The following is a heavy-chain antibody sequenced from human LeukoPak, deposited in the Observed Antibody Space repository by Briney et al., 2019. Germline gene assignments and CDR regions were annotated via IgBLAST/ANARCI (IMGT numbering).Heavy chain of an antibody. D-gene: IGHD6-19*01. CDR1: GYTFTSYA. J-gene: IGHJ4*02. V-gene: IGHV7-4-1*02. Sequence: EASVKVSCKASGYTFTSYAMNWVRQAPGQGLEWMGWINTNTGNPTYAQGFTGRFVFSLDTSVSTAYLQISSLQAEDTAVYYCARDIAVAAFDYWGQGTLVTVSS. CDR3: ARDIAVAAFDY. CDR2: INTNTGNP.